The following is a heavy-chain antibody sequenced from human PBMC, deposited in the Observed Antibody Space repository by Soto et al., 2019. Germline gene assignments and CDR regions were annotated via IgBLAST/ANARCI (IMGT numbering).Heavy chain of an antibody. CDR1: GFTFSIYS. J-gene: IGHJ4*02. D-gene: IGHD5-12*01. Sequence: KTGGSLRLSCAASGFTFSIYSMNWVRQAPGKGLEWVSSISSSSSYIYYADSVKGRFTISRDNAKNSLYLQMNSLRAEDTAVYYCASLVATGYWGQGTLVTVSS. CDR3: ASLVATGY. V-gene: IGHV3-21*01. CDR2: ISSSSSYI.